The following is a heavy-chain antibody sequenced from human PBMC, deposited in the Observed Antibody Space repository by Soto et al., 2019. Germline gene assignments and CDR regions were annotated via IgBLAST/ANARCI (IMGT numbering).Heavy chain of an antibody. CDR3: AKGRGYCSSTSRYVASDY. V-gene: IGHV3-23*01. J-gene: IGHJ4*02. CDR2: ISGSGGST. CDR1: GFTFSSGA. D-gene: IGHD2-2*01. Sequence: EVQLLESGGGLVQPGGSLRLSCAASGFTFSSGAMSWVRQAPGKGLEWVAAISGSGGSTFYADPVNGRFSISRDNSKTTMYLHMNSLGAEDTAVYYCAKGRGYCSSTSRYVASDYWGQGTLVTVSS.